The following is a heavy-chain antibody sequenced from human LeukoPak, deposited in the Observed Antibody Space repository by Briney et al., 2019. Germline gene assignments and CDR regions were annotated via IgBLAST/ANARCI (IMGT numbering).Heavy chain of an antibody. J-gene: IGHJ4*02. CDR3: VRHEHRFDY. CDR1: GFTFSSFW. Sequence: PGGSLRLSCAASGFTFSSFWMSWVRQAPGKGLEWVANIKQEGSDKYYVDSVKGRFTISRDNAENSLHLQRNSLRVEDTAVYYCVRHEHRFDYWGQGILVTVSS. D-gene: IGHD1-14*01. V-gene: IGHV3-7*01. CDR2: IKQEGSDK.